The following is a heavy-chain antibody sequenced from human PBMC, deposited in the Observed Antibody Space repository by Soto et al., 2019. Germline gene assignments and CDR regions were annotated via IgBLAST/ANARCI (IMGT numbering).Heavy chain of an antibody. CDR1: GYTFTSYG. J-gene: IGHJ4*02. Sequence: QVQLVQSGAEVKKPGASVKVSCKASGYTFTSYGISWVRQAPGQGLEWMGWISAYNGNTNYAQKLQGRVTMTTDTSTSTDYMELRSLRSDDTAVYYCARSGNNIAVAGRGDYWGQGTLVTVSS. D-gene: IGHD6-19*01. CDR2: ISAYNGNT. CDR3: ARSGNNIAVAGRGDY. V-gene: IGHV1-18*01.